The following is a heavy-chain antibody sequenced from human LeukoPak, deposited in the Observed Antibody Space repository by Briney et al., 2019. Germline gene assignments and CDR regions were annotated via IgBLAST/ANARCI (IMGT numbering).Heavy chain of an antibody. CDR2: GDYSGGT. CDR3: ARAVRYYDFWSGYHYAEGYDAFDI. D-gene: IGHD3-3*01. J-gene: IGHJ3*02. CDR1: GDSFSSVTDY. V-gene: IGHV4-39*07. Sequence: PSETLSLTCTVSGDSFSSVTDYWAWIRQPPGKGLEWIASGDYSGGTYYNPSLKSRVTISVDTSKNQFSLKLSSVTAADTAVYYCARAVRYYDFWSGYHYAEGYDAFDIWGQGTMVTVSS.